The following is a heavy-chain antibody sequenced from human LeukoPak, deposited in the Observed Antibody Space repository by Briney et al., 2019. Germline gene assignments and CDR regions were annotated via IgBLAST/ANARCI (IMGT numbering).Heavy chain of an antibody. CDR3: ASVYATSFDY. D-gene: IGHD2-8*01. V-gene: IGHV3-30*02. CDR1: GFTFSSYG. CDR2: IRYDGSNK. J-gene: IGHJ4*02. Sequence: GGSLRLSCAASGFTFSSYGMHWVRQAPGKGLEWVAFIRYDGSNKYYADSVKGRFTISRDNAKNSLYLQMNSLRAEDTAVYYCASVYATSFDYWGQGTLVTVSS.